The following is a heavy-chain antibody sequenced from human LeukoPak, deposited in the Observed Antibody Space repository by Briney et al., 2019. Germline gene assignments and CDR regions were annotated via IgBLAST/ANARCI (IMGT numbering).Heavy chain of an antibody. V-gene: IGHV1-2*02. Sequence: ASVKVSCKASGYTFTAFYMHWVRQVPGQGLEWMGWISPNSGGTKSAQKFQGRVTMTWDTSISTAYMELRSLISDDTAVYSCAREYTPVGRGYSPLGYWGQGTLVTVSS. CDR2: ISPNSGGT. D-gene: IGHD4-23*01. J-gene: IGHJ4*02. CDR1: GYTFTAFY. CDR3: AREYTPVGRGYSPLGY.